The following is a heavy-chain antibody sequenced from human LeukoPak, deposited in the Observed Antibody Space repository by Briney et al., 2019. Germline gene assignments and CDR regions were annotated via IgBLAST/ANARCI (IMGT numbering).Heavy chain of an antibody. CDR1: GFTFSSYA. CDR3: ARGSDAFDI. CDR2: IYSGGST. V-gene: IGHV3-53*01. Sequence: GGSLRLSCAASGFTFSSYAMSWVRQAPGKGLEWVSVIYSGGSTYYADSVKGRFTISRDNSKNTLYLQMNSLRAEDTAVFYCARGSDAFDIWGQGTMVTVSS. J-gene: IGHJ3*02.